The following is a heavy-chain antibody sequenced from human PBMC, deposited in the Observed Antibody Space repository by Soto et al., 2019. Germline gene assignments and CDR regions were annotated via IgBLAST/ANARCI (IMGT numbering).Heavy chain of an antibody. CDR2: IYYSGST. CDR1: GDSISSYY. Sequence: QVQLQESGPGLVKPSETLSLTCTFSGDSISSYYWNWIRQPPGKGLEWIGYIYYSGSTNYNPSLKSRPTIAVDTSKKQFSPTLSSVTAADTAGYYCARGDGYHCDYWGQGTLVTVSS. V-gene: IGHV4-59*01. CDR3: ARGDGYHCDY. J-gene: IGHJ4*02. D-gene: IGHD1-1*01.